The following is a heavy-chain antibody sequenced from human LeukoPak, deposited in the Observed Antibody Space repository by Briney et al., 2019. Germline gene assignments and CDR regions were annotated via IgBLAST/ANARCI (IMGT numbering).Heavy chain of an antibody. V-gene: IGHV4-4*02. J-gene: IGHJ4*02. D-gene: IGHD4-17*01. CDR2: IYHSGST. Sequence: SETLSLTCAVSGGSISSSNWWSWVRQPPGKGLEWIGEIYHSGSTNYNPSLKSRVTISVDKSKNQFSLKLSSVTAADTAVYYCARHPSVTRRRYFDNWGQGSLVTVSS. CDR3: ARHPSVTRRRYFDN. CDR1: GGSISSSNW.